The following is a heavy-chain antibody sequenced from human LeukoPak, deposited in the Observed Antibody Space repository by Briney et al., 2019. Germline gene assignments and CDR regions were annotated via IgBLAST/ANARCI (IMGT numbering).Heavy chain of an antibody. CDR2: IIPIFGTA. D-gene: IGHD3-10*01. J-gene: IGHJ3*02. Sequence: SVKVSCKASEGTFSSYAISWVRQAPGQGLEWMGGIIPIFGTANYAQKFQGRVTITADESTSTAYMELSSLRSEDTAVYYCARGPGITDAFDIWGQGTMVTVSS. CDR1: EGTFSSYA. CDR3: ARGPGITDAFDI. V-gene: IGHV1-69*01.